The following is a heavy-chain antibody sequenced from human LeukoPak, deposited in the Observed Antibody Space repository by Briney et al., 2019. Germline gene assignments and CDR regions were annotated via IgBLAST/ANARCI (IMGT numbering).Heavy chain of an antibody. J-gene: IGHJ4*02. V-gene: IGHV4-30-4*01. D-gene: IGHD5-12*01. Sequence: SETLSLTCTVSGGSISSGDYDWSWIRQPPGKGLEWIGYIYYSGSTYYNPSLKSRVTISVDTSKNQFSLKLSSVTAADTAVYYCAREGPLEGATTNYFDYWGQGTLVTVSS. CDR2: IYYSGST. CDR3: AREGPLEGATTNYFDY. CDR1: GGSISSGDYD.